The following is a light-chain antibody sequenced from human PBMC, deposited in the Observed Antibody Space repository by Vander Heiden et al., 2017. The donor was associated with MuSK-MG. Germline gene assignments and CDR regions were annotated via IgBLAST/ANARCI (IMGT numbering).Light chain of an antibody. CDR1: SSNIGSNT. J-gene: IGLJ2*01. CDR3: EAWDDSLNGYVV. CDR2: TNT. Sequence: QSVLTQPPSVSGTPGRRVTIACSGSSSNIGSNTVNWYQPRPGTAPKVLIHTNTKRPSGVPDRFSASKSGTSASLAISGLQSEDEADYYCEAWDDSLNGYVVFGGGTKLTVL. V-gene: IGLV1-44*01.